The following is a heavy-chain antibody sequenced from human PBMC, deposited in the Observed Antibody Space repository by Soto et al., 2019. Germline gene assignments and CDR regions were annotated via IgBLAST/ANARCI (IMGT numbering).Heavy chain of an antibody. J-gene: IGHJ4*02. CDR3: AREGIAVAPSSPPAFDY. V-gene: IGHV6-1*01. CDR2: TYYRSKWYN. Sequence: SQTLSLTCAISGDSVSSNSAAWNWIRQSPSRDLEWLGRTYYRSKWYNDYAVSVKSRITINPDTSKNQFSLQLNSVTPEDTAVYYCAREGIAVAPSSPPAFDYWGQGTLVTVSS. CDR1: GDSVSSNSAA. D-gene: IGHD6-19*01.